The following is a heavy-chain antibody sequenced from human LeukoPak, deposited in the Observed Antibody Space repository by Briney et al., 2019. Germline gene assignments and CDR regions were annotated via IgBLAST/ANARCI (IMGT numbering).Heavy chain of an antibody. J-gene: IGHJ4*02. CDR1: GFTFSSYA. Sequence: GGSLRLSCAASGFTFSSYAMSWVRQAPGKGLEWVSGISWNSGSIGYADSVKGRFTISRDNAKNSLYLQMNSLRAEDTALYYCAKDMGGYSYGKFDYWGQGTLVTVSS. D-gene: IGHD5-18*01. CDR3: AKDMGGYSYGKFDY. V-gene: IGHV3-9*01. CDR2: ISWNSGSI.